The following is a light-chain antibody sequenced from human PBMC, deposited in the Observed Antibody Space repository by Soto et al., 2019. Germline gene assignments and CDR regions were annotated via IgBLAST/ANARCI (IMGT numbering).Light chain of an antibody. Sequence: EIVMTQSPATLSVSPGERATLSCRASQSVSSNLAWYQQQPGQAPRLLIHGASTRATGIPARFSGSGTGTEFTLTISSLQSEDFAVYYCQQYNDWPQLTFGGGTRVESK. CDR1: QSVSSN. CDR2: GAS. V-gene: IGKV3-15*01. J-gene: IGKJ4*01. CDR3: QQYNDWPQLT.